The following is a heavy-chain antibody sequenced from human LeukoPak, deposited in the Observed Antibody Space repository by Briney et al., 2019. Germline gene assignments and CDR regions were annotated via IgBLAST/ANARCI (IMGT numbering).Heavy chain of an antibody. J-gene: IGHJ4*02. CDR1: GFTFSSYA. D-gene: IGHD4/OR15-4a*01. Sequence: GGSLRLSCAASGFTFSSYAMTWVRQAPGKGLEWISYISSSSTTIYYADSLKGRFTISRDNAKNSVYLQMNSLRAEDTAVYYCARDRGAVDYWGQGTLVTVSS. V-gene: IGHV3-48*01. CDR3: ARDRGAVDY. CDR2: ISSSSTTI.